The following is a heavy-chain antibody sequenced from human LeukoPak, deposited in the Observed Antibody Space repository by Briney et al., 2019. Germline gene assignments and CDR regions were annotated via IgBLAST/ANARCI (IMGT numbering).Heavy chain of an antibody. V-gene: IGHV4-39*01. J-gene: IGHJ1*01. CDR3: ASTDYYDSSGYYQP. D-gene: IGHD3-22*01. CDR1: GGSISSSSYY. CDR2: IYYSGST. Sequence: SETLSLTCTVPGGSISSSSYYWGWIRQPPGKGLEWIGSIYYSGSTYYNPSLKSRVTISVDTSKNQFSLKLSSVTAADTAVYYCASTDYYDSSGYYQPWGQGTLVTVSS.